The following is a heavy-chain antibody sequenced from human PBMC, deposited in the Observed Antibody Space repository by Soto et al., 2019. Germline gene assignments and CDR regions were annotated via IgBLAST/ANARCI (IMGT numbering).Heavy chain of an antibody. J-gene: IGHJ4*02. CDR1: GYTLTELS. CDR2: FDPEDGET. Sequence: AASVKVSCKVSGYTLTELSMHWVRQAPGKGLEWMGGFDPEDGETIYAQKFQGRVTMTEDTSTDTAYMELSSLRSEDTAVYYCATGPRPENYGGNVFFDYWGQGTLVTVSS. D-gene: IGHD4-17*01. CDR3: ATGPRPENYGGNVFFDY. V-gene: IGHV1-24*01.